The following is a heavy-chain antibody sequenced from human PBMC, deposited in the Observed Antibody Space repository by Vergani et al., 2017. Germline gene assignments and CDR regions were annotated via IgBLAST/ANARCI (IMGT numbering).Heavy chain of an antibody. CDR2: IRGSGGST. CDR3: AREVAAAGTGLIGY. V-gene: IGHV3-23*01. Sequence: EVQLLESGGGLVQPGGSLRLSCAASGFTFSSYAMSWVRQAPGKGVEWVSAIRGSGGSTYYADSVKGRFTISRDNSKNTLYLQMNSLRAEDTAVYYCAREVAAAGTGLIGYWGQGTLVTVSS. J-gene: IGHJ4*02. D-gene: IGHD6-13*01. CDR1: GFTFSSYA.